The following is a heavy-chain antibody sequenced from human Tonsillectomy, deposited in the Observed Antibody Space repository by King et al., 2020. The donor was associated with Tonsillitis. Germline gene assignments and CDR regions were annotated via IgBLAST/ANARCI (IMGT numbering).Heavy chain of an antibody. J-gene: IGHJ6*02. V-gene: IGHV4-31*03. CDR3: ARDRKVYGMDV. Sequence: QLQESGPGLVKPSQTLSLTCTVSGGSISSGGYYWSWIRQHPGKGLEWIGYIYYSGSTCFNPSLKSRVTISVDKSKNQFSLKLSSVTAADTAVYYCARDRKVYGMDVWGQGTTVTVSS. CDR2: IYYSGST. CDR1: GGSISSGGYY.